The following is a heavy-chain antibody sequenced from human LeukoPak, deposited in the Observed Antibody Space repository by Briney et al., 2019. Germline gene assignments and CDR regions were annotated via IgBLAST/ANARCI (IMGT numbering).Heavy chain of an antibody. CDR3: ARVTGTMDTAKFYYYYYMDV. D-gene: IGHD5-18*01. CDR2: ISYDGSNK. CDR1: GFTFSRHA. J-gene: IGHJ6*03. V-gene: IGHV3-30*04. Sequence: PGGSLRLSCAASGFTFSRHAMHWVRQAPGKGLEWVAVISYDGSNKYYADSVKGRFTISRDNSKNTLYLEMNSLRAEDTAVYYCARVTGTMDTAKFYYYYYMDVWGKGTTVTISS.